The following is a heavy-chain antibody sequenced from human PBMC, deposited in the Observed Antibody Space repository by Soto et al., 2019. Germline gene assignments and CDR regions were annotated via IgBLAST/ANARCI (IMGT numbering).Heavy chain of an antibody. CDR2: INSDGSST. V-gene: IGHV3-74*01. Sequence: GGSLRLSCAASGFTFSSYWMHWVRQAPGKGLVWVSRINSDGSSTSYADSVKGRFTISRDNAKNTLYLQMNSLRAEDTAVYYCARDRIAALYNGFDPWGQGTLVTSPQ. D-gene: IGHD6-6*01. J-gene: IGHJ5*02. CDR3: ARDRIAALYNGFDP. CDR1: GFTFSSYW.